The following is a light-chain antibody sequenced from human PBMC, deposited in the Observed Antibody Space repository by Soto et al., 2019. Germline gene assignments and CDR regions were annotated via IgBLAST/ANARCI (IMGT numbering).Light chain of an antibody. J-gene: IGKJ4*01. Sequence: DIQMTQSPSTLSASVGDRVTITCRASQNINRWLAWYQQKPGKAPKLLIYKASNLENGVPSRFRGSGSETEFTLTISSLPPDDFATYYCHQYHSSSTFGGGTTVDIK. CDR2: KAS. CDR1: QNINRW. CDR3: HQYHSSST. V-gene: IGKV1-5*03.